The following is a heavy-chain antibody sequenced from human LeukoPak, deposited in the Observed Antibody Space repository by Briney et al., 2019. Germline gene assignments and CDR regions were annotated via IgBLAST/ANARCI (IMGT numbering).Heavy chain of an antibody. CDR2: ISAYNGNT. CDR3: ARDKGRAADY. J-gene: IGHJ4*02. Sequence: ASVKVSCKASRYTFTSYGISWVRQAPGQGLEWMGCISAYNGNTNYAQKLQGRVTMTPDTATSTAYMELRSLRADDTAVYYCARDKGRAADYWGQGALVTVSS. CDR1: RYTFTSYG. D-gene: IGHD2-15*01. V-gene: IGHV1-18*01.